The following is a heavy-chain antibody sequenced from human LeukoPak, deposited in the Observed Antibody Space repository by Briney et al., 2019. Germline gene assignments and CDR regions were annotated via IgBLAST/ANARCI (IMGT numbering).Heavy chain of an antibody. D-gene: IGHD3-10*01. CDR3: ARVYGSGSYNDAFDI. Sequence: GGSLRLSCAASGFTFSSYGMHWVRQAPGKGLEWVAFIRYDGGNKYYADSVKGRFTISRDNSKNTLYLQTNSLRAEDTAVYYCARVYGSGSYNDAFDIWGQGTMVTVSS. J-gene: IGHJ3*02. CDR2: IRYDGGNK. CDR1: GFTFSSYG. V-gene: IGHV3-30*02.